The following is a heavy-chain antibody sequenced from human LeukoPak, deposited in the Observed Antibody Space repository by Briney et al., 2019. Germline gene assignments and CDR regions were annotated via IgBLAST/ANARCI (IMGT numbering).Heavy chain of an antibody. CDR3: ARNGRYCDTKCSGDDFDL. CDR1: GGSFNGQY. V-gene: IGHV4-34*01. J-gene: IGHJ3*01. D-gene: IGHD3-9*01. CDR2: ISPGGST. Sequence: SETLSLTCAIYGGSFNGQYRSWIRQSPGMGLEWIGEISPGGSTIYIPSVKGRVSITLDTSRSQYPLRLTSVTAADAAVYYRARNGRYCDTKCSGDDFDLWGQGTVVVVSS.